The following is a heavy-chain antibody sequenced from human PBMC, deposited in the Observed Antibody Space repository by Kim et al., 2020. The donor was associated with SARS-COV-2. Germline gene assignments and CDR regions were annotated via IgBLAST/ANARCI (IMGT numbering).Heavy chain of an antibody. D-gene: IGHD6-19*01. CDR2: INANSGDT. Sequence: ASVKVSCKASGYTFTGYDMHWVRQAPGQGLEWMGRINANSGDTKYSQKFQGRVTITRDTSASTAYMELSRLRSEDTAVYYCASDALVVAAYYFGYWGDGTPLTASS. J-gene: IGHJ4*03. CDR3: ASDALVVAAYYFGY. CDR1: GYTFTGYD. V-gene: IGHV1-2*06.